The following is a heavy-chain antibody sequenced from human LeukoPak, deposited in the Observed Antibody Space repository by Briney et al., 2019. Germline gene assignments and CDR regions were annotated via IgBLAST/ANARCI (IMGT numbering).Heavy chain of an antibody. CDR3: VREAAAALD. CDR1: GFTFSSNG. Sequence: GGSLRLSCVASGFTFSSNGMHWVRRAPGKGLEWVTFIQYDGSKKYYADSVKGRFTISRDNAKNSLSLQMNTLRDEDSAVYYCVREAAAALDWGHGTLVTVSS. D-gene: IGHD6-13*01. CDR2: IQYDGSKK. V-gene: IGHV3-30*02. J-gene: IGHJ4*01.